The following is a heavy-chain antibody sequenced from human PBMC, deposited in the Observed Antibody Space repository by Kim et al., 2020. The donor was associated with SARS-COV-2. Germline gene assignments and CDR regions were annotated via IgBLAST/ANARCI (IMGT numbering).Heavy chain of an antibody. V-gene: IGHV1-46*01. D-gene: IGHD6-13*01. Sequence: SYAQQFQGRVTMTRDTSTSTVYMELSSLRSEDTAVYYGARASAGQQLNDYWGQGTLVTVSS. CDR3: ARASAGQQLNDY. J-gene: IGHJ4*02.